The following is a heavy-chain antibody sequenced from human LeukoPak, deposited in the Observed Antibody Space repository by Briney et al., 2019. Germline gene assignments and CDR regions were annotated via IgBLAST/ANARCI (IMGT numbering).Heavy chain of an antibody. V-gene: IGHV1-69*13. D-gene: IGHD3-3*01. Sequence: SVKVSCKASGYTFTGYYMHWVRQAPGQGLEWMGGIIPIFGTANYAQKFQGRVTITADESTSTAYMELSSLRSEDTAVYYCARESGVVTWGQGTLVTVSS. CDR3: ARESGVVT. CDR2: IIPIFGTA. CDR1: GYTFTGYY. J-gene: IGHJ4*02.